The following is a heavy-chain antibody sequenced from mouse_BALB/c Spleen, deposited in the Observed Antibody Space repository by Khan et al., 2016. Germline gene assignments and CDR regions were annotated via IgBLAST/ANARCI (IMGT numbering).Heavy chain of an antibody. V-gene: IGHV4-1*02. D-gene: IGHD1-1*01. CDR3: ARLYYYGSSDY. CDR2: INPDSSTI. CDR1: GFDFSRYW. J-gene: IGHJ2*01. Sequence: EVKLLESGGGLVQPGGSLKLSCAASGFDFSRYWMSRVRQAPGKGLEWIGEINPDSSTINYTPSLKDKFIISRDNAKNTLYLQMSKVRSEDTAPDYCARLYYYGSSDYWGQGTTLTVSS.